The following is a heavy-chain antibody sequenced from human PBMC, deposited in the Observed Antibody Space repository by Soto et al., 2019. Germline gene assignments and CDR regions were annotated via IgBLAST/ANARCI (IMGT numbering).Heavy chain of an antibody. D-gene: IGHD4-17*01. Sequence: QLQLQESGPGLVKPSETLSLTCTVSGGSISSSSSYWGWIRQPPGKGLEWIGYIYYSGSTNYNPSLKSRVTLSVDTSKNQVSLKLNSVTAADTAVYYWAGQPRGAATVTSVINWFDPWGQGALVTVSS. CDR2: IYYSGST. J-gene: IGHJ5*02. CDR1: GGSISSSSSY. V-gene: IGHV4-39*01. CDR3: AGQPRGAATVTSVINWFDP.